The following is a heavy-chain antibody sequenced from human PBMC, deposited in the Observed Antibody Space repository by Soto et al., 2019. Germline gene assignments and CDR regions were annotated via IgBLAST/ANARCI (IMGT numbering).Heavy chain of an antibody. CDR2: ISAYNGNT. V-gene: IGHV1-18*01. CDR1: GYTFTSYG. J-gene: IGHJ4*02. D-gene: IGHD3-3*01. Sequence: QVQLVQSGAEVKKPGASVKVSCKASGYTFTSYGISWVRQAPGQGLEWMGWISAYNGNTNYAQKLQGRVTMTTDTATSTAYMELRSLRSDDTAVYYCARDMEYYDLWSGYYGESGSFDYWGQGTLVTVSS. CDR3: ARDMEYYDLWSGYYGESGSFDY.